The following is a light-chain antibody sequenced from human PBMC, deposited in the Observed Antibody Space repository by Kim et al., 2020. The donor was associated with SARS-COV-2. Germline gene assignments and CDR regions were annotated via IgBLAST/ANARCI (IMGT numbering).Light chain of an antibody. V-gene: IGKV2-28*01. CDR1: QSLLYSNGFNY. J-gene: IGKJ4*01. CDR2: CAS. Sequence: EPASISCKSSQSLLYSNGFNYLDWYVQKPGQSPQLLIYCASTRASGVTDRFIGSGSGTDFTLTISRVEPEDVGIYYCLQVLQTPPTFGGGTKLEIK. CDR3: LQVLQTPPT.